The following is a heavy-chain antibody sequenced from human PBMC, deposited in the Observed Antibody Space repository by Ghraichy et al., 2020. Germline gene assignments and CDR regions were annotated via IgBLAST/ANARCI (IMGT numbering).Heavy chain of an antibody. CDR2: ISGSGGST. Sequence: GGSLRLSCAASGFTFSSYAMSWVRQAPGKGLEWVSAISGSGGSTYYADSVKGRFTISRDNSKNTLYLQMNSLRAEDTAVYYCAKDASRYYDILTGSPPYFAYWGQGTLVTVSS. V-gene: IGHV3-23*01. CDR3: AKDASRYYDILTGSPPYFAY. D-gene: IGHD3-9*01. CDR1: GFTFSSYA. J-gene: IGHJ4*02.